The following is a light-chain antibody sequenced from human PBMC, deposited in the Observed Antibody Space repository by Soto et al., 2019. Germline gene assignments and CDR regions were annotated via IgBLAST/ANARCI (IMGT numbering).Light chain of an antibody. V-gene: IGKV3-11*01. Sequence: EIVLTQSPATLSLSPGERATLSCRASQSVSSCLAWYQQKPGQAPRLLIYDASNRATGIPARFSGSGSGTDFTLTISSLEPEDFAVYYCQQRSNWPPEFTFGPGTKVDIK. J-gene: IGKJ3*01. CDR2: DAS. CDR3: QQRSNWPPEFT. CDR1: QSVSSC.